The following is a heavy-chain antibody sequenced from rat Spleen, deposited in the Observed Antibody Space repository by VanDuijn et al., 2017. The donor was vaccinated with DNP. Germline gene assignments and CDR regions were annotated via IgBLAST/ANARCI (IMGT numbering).Heavy chain of an antibody. CDR3: ARLYTTDSY. D-gene: IGHD1-6*01. V-gene: IGHV3-3*01. J-gene: IGHJ4*01. CDR1: GYSITSSYR. CDR2: INSAGST. Sequence: EVQLQESGPGLVKPSQSLSLTCSVTGYSITSSYRWNWIRKFPGNKLEWMGYINSAGSTNYNPSLKSRISITRDTSKNQFFLQVNSVTTEDTATYYCARLYTTDSYWGQGTSVTVSS.